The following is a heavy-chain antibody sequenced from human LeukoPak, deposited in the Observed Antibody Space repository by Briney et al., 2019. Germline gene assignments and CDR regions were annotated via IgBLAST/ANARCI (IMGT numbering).Heavy chain of an antibody. V-gene: IGHV4-61*02. D-gene: IGHD2-15*01. CDR3: ARSGYCSGGSCYPGDY. CDR1: GGSINSGSYY. J-gene: IGHJ4*02. Sequence: PSQTLSLTCTVSGGSINSGSYYWSWIRQPAGKGLEWIGRIYTSGSTNYNPSLKSRVTISVDTSKNQFSLKVSSVTAADTAVYFCARSGYCSGGSCYPGDYWGQGTLVTVSS. CDR2: IYTSGST.